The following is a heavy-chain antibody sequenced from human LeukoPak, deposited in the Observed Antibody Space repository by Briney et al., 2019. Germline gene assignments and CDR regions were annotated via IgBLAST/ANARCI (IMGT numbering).Heavy chain of an antibody. CDR3: AREGDYYGSGHIRDY. J-gene: IGHJ4*02. CDR2: INHSGST. Sequence: AETLPLTCAVYGGSFSGYYWTWIRQPPGKGLEWIGEINHSGSTNYNPSLKSRVTISVDTSKNQFSLKLSSVTAADTAVYYCAREGDYYGSGHIRDYWGQGTLVTVSS. V-gene: IGHV4-34*01. CDR1: GGSFSGYY. D-gene: IGHD3-10*01.